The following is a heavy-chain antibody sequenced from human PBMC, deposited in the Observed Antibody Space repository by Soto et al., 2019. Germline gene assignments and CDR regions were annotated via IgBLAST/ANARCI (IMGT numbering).Heavy chain of an antibody. Sequence: SETLSLTCTVSGGSISSSSYYWGWIRQPPGKGLEWIGSIYYSGSTYYNPSLKSRVTISVDTSKNQFSLKLSSVTAADTAVYYCARSPAYNWNYSHHPASDNWLDPWGQGTLVTVYS. J-gene: IGHJ5*02. CDR3: ARSPAYNWNYSHHPASDNWLDP. V-gene: IGHV4-39*01. D-gene: IGHD1-7*01. CDR1: GGSISSSSYY. CDR2: IYYSGST.